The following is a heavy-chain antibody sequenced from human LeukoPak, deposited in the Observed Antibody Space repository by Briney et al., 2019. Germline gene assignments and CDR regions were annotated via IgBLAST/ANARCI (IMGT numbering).Heavy chain of an antibody. D-gene: IGHD1-26*01. CDR3: ASQWELLHLPY. Sequence: PGGSLRLSCAASGFTFSSYGMHWVRQAPGKGLEWVAVISYDGSNKYYADSVKGRLTISRDNSKNTLYLQMNSLRAEDTAVYYCASQWELLHLPYWGQGTLVTVSS. CDR1: GFTFSSYG. V-gene: IGHV3-30*03. J-gene: IGHJ4*02. CDR2: ISYDGSNK.